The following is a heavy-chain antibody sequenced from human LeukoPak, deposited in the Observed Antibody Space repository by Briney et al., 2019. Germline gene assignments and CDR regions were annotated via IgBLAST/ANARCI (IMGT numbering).Heavy chain of an antibody. V-gene: IGHV3-7*03. D-gene: IGHD3-16*01. Sequence: GGSLRLSCAASGFIFSSYWLSWVRQARGKGLEGVANIKQDGSEKYYVDSVRGRFTIYRDNAKNALYLQTNSLRDKDTHVYYCARDWGSMGNSDYWGQGTLVTVSS. J-gene: IGHJ4*02. CDR1: GFIFSSYW. CDR2: IKQDGSEK. CDR3: ARDWGSMGNSDY.